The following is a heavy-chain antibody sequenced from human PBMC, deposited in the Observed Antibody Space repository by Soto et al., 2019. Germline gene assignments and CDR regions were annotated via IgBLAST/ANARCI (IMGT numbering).Heavy chain of an antibody. J-gene: IGHJ6*02. V-gene: IGHV3-15*01. CDR2: IKSKTDGGTT. CDR1: GFTFSNSW. D-gene: IGHD3-3*01. Sequence: GGSLRLSCAASGFTFSNSWMSWVRQAPGKVLEWVGRIKSKTDGGTTDYAAPVKGRFTTSRDDSKNTLYLQMNSLKTEDTAVYYCTTNSITIFGVEDYYYYGMDVWGQGTTVTVSS. CDR3: TTNSITIFGVEDYYYYGMDV.